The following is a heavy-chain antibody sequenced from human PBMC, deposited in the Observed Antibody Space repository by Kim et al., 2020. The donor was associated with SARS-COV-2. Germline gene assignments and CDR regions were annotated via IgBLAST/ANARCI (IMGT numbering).Heavy chain of an antibody. J-gene: IGHJ3*02. CDR3: ARDRYYDILTGEDPYAFDI. CDR2: IWYDGSNK. V-gene: IGHV3-33*01. CDR1: GFTFSSYG. D-gene: IGHD3-9*01. Sequence: GGSLRLSCAASGFTFSSYGMHWVRQAPGKGLEWVAVIWYDGSNKYYADSVKGRFTISRDNSKNTLYLQMNSLRAEDTAVYYCARDRYYDILTGEDPYAFDIWGQGTMVTVSS.